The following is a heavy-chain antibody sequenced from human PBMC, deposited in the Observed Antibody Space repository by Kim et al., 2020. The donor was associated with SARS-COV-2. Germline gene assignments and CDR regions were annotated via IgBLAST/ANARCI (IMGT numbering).Heavy chain of an antibody. CDR3: SRETPVTDAFDL. V-gene: IGHV3-21*06. J-gene: IGHJ3*01. CDR1: GFTFSSSA. D-gene: IGHD4-17*01. CDR2: LSSDGSYI. Sequence: GGSLRLSCAASGFTFSSSAMNWVRQAPGKGLEWVSSLSSDGSYIFYAGSMRGRFTISRDNTKNSVYLQMNSLRDDDTAVXFWSRETPVTDAFDLWGQGTMVTVSS.